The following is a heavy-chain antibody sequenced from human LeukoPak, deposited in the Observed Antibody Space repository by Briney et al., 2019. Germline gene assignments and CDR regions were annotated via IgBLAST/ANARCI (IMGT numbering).Heavy chain of an antibody. CDR3: ARGDFYDSAVREPFDI. CDR1: GYTLTELS. CDR2: ITPIFGTT. D-gene: IGHD3-10*02. Sequence: ASVKVSCKVSGYTLTELSMHWVRQAPGKGLEWMGEITPIFGTTNYAQKFQGRITLTADEPTSTAYMELSSLRSDDTAIYYCARGDFYDSAVREPFDIWGQGTLVVVSS. V-gene: IGHV1-24*01. J-gene: IGHJ3*02.